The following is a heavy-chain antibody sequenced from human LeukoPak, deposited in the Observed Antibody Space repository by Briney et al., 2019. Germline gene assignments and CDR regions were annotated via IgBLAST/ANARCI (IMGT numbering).Heavy chain of an antibody. CDR3: ARDTAIVVKRKHFDY. J-gene: IGHJ4*02. Sequence: ASVTVSCTASGGTFSSYTINWVRQAPGQGLEWMGGIIPIFGTANYAQKFQGRVTITADESTSTAYMELSSLRSEDTAVYYCARDTAIVVKRKHFDYWGQGTLVTVSS. CDR2: IIPIFGTA. V-gene: IGHV1-69*13. D-gene: IGHD3-22*01. CDR1: GGTFSSYT.